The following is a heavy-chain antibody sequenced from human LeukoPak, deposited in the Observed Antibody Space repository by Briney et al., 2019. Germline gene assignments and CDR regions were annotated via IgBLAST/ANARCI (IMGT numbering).Heavy chain of an antibody. Sequence: PGGSLRLSCAASGFTFSDYYMSWIRQAPGKGLGWVSYISSSGSTKYYADSVKGRFTISRDNAKNSLYLQMNILRAEDTAVYYCARWGKGYYGSGSSYYFDYWGQGTLVTVSS. CDR3: ARWGKGYYGSGSSYYFDY. V-gene: IGHV3-11*04. CDR2: ISSSGSTK. D-gene: IGHD3-10*01. CDR1: GFTFSDYY. J-gene: IGHJ4*02.